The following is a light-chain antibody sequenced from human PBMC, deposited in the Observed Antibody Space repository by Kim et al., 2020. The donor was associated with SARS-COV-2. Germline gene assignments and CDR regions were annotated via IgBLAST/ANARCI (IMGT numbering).Light chain of an antibody. CDR3: QQYYSTPWT. Sequence: DIVMTQSPDSLAVSLGERATIHCKSSQSVLYSSKNKNYLAWYQQRPGQPPKLLIYWASTRESGVPDRLSGSGSVTDFTLTISGLQAEDVAVYYCQQYYSTPWTFGQGTKVHIK. CDR2: WAS. V-gene: IGKV4-1*01. J-gene: IGKJ1*01. CDR1: QSVLYSSKNKNY.